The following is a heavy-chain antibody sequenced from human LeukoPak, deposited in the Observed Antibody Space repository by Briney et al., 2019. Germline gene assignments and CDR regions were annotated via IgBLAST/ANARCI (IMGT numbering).Heavy chain of an antibody. J-gene: IGHJ4*02. CDR1: GGSISSGSYY. CDR2: MYYSGTT. V-gene: IGHV4-31*03. D-gene: IGHD1-14*01. CDR3: ARFSNNHGVKFDY. Sequence: SETLSLTCTVSGGSISSGSYYWTWIRQHPAKGLEWIGYMYYSGTTYYNPSLKSRVTMSVDTSKNQFSLKLDSVTAADTAVYYCARFSNNHGVKFDYWGQGTLVTVSS.